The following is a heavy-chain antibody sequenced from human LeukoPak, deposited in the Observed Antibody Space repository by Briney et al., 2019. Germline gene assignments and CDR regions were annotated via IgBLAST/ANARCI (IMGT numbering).Heavy chain of an antibody. Sequence: PSETLSLTCTVSGVSISSGSYYWGWIRQPPGQGLEWIGSIYYSGSTSYHPSFKSRVTISVDTSKNQFSLKLSSVSAADTAVYYCARPGRDCRGGSCYYDHFYYMDAWGRGTTITVSS. V-gene: IGHV4-39*01. D-gene: IGHD2-15*01. CDR1: GVSISSGSYY. CDR2: IYYSGST. CDR3: ARPGRDCRGGSCYYDHFYYMDA. J-gene: IGHJ6*03.